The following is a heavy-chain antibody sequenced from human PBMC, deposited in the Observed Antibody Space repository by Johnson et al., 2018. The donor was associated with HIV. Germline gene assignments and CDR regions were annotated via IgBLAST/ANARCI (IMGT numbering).Heavy chain of an antibody. CDR1: GFTFSSYA. Sequence: VHLVESGGGLVQPGGSLRLSCAASGFTFSSYAMRWIRQAPGKGLEWISYISSSGDTTHYADSVKGRFTISRDNSKNSLNLQRNSLRVEDTGVYYCASDILFGTTRFDHDALDIWGQGTMVTVSS. D-gene: IGHD1-1*01. CDR2: ISSSGDTT. J-gene: IGHJ3*02. CDR3: ASDILFGTTRFDHDALDI. V-gene: IGHV3-48*04.